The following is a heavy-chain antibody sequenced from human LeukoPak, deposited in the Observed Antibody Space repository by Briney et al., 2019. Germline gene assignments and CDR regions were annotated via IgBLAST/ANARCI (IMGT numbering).Heavy chain of an antibody. V-gene: IGHV4-30-4*01. Sequence: PSETLSLTCTVSGGSISSGDYYWSWIRQPPGKGLEWIGYIYYSGSTYYNPSLKGRVTMSVDTSKNQFSLKLSSVTAADTAVYYCARERVNYYDSSGYPFDYWGQGTLVTVSS. J-gene: IGHJ4*02. CDR3: ARERVNYYDSSGYPFDY. CDR1: GGSISSGDYY. D-gene: IGHD3-22*01. CDR2: IYYSGST.